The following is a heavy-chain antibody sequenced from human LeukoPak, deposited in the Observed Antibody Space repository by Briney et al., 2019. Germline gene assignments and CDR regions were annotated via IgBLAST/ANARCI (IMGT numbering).Heavy chain of an antibody. CDR2: ISGSGDST. V-gene: IGHV3-23*01. J-gene: IGHJ6*03. Sequence: GGSLRLSCAASGFTFSSYAMSWVRQAPGKGLEWVSAISGSGDSTYYADSVKRRFTNSRDNSKNTLYLQMNSLRAEDTAVYYCAKHQRDIVVVPAGVGYYMDVWGKGTTVTVSS. D-gene: IGHD2-2*01. CDR1: GFTFSSYA. CDR3: AKHQRDIVVVPAGVGYYMDV.